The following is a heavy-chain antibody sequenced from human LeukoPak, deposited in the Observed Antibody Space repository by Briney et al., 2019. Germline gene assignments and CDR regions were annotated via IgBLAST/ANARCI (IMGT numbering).Heavy chain of an antibody. Sequence: SETLSLTCTASGGSISSYYWSWIRQPAGKGLEWIGRIYTSGSTNYNPSLKSRVTMSVDTSKNQFSLKLSSVTAADTAVYYCAREPNIYGRGQNWFDPWGQGTLVTVSS. CDR3: AREPNIYGRGQNWFDP. CDR2: IYTSGST. J-gene: IGHJ5*02. V-gene: IGHV4-4*07. D-gene: IGHD4-17*01. CDR1: GGSISSYY.